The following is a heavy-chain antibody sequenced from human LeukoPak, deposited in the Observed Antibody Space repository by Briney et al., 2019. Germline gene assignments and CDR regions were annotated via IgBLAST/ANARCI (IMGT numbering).Heavy chain of an antibody. CDR2: INPNSGGT. V-gene: IGHV1-2*02. CDR3: ARVMGVYYYMDV. J-gene: IGHJ6*03. Sequence: ASVKVSCKASGYTFTGYYMHWVRQAPGQGLEWMGWINPNSGGTNYAQKFQGRVTMTRDTSISTAYMELSRLRSDDTAVYYCARVMGVYYYMDVWGKGTTVTVSS. D-gene: IGHD3-16*01. CDR1: GYTFTGYY.